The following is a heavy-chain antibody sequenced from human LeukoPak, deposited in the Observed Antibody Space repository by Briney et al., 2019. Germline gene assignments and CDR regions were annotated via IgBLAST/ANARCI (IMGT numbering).Heavy chain of an antibody. J-gene: IGHJ4*02. D-gene: IGHD4-17*01. CDR3: ARREPGDYGSYYFDY. Sequence: SGESLKISCKGSGYSFTSYWIGWVRQMPGKGLEWMGIIYPGDSDTRYSPSFQGQVTISADRSISTAYLQWSSLKASDTAMYYCARREPGDYGSYYFDYWGQGTLVTVSS. V-gene: IGHV5-51*01. CDR2: IYPGDSDT. CDR1: GYSFTSYW.